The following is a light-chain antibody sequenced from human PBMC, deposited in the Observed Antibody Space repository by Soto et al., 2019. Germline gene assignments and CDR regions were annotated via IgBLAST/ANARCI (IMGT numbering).Light chain of an antibody. CDR3: QSFDSSLSGWV. V-gene: IGLV1-40*01. CDR1: SSNIETTFD. CDR2: YNT. Sequence: QPVLTQPPSVSGAPGQRISISCTGSSSNIETTFDVHWYQQLPGKAPRLLIYYNTNRPSGVPARFSGSKSGTSASLAIAGLQAEDEADYYCQSFDSSLSGWVFGGGTKLTVL. J-gene: IGLJ3*02.